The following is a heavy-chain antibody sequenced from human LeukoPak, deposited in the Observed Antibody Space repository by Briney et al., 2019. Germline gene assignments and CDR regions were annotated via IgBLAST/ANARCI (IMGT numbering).Heavy chain of an antibody. Sequence: SGTLSLTCAVSGDSISSYYWWSWVRQPPGKGLEWIGEIYHSGSTDYNPSLKSRLTISIDKSKNHFSLKLSSVTAADTAVYYCARRYDFWSGYFDYWGQGTLVTVSS. D-gene: IGHD3-3*01. CDR2: IYHSGST. V-gene: IGHV4-4*02. J-gene: IGHJ4*02. CDR3: ARRYDFWSGYFDY. CDR1: GDSISSYYW.